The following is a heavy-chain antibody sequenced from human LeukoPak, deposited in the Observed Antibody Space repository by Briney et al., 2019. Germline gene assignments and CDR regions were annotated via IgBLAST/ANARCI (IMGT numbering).Heavy chain of an antibody. J-gene: IGHJ6*03. Sequence: GRSPRLSRAASGLTFNTSGMHSVRQAPGNGLEWVAVIWYDGSNTKYADFVKGRFTISVDNAKNTLYLQINSLRAEDTAVYYCAKGLYCSSTSCYFESYYYYYMDVWGKGTTVSVSS. D-gene: IGHD2-2*01. CDR2: IWYDGSNT. CDR1: GLTFNTSG. CDR3: AKGLYCSSTSCYFESYYYYYMDV. V-gene: IGHV3-33*06.